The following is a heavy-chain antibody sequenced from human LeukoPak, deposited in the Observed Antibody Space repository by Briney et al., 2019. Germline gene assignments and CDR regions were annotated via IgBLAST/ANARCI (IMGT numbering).Heavy chain of an antibody. J-gene: IGHJ3*02. CDR3: AREVAGGDAFDI. Sequence: GASVKVSCTASGYTFTSYATHWVRQAPGQRLEWMGWINAGNGNTKYSQKFQGRVTITRDTSASTAYMELSSLRSEDTAVYYCAREVAGGDAFDIWGQGTMVTVSS. D-gene: IGHD2-15*01. V-gene: IGHV1-3*01. CDR1: GYTFTSYA. CDR2: INAGNGNT.